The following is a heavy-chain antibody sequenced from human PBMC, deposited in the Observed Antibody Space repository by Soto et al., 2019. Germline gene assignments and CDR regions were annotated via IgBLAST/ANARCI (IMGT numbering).Heavy chain of an antibody. CDR3: ARMRSDYDSSGLDY. D-gene: IGHD3-22*01. J-gene: IGHJ4*02. CDR2: IDWDEDR. CDR1: GFSLSTSGMR. Sequence: SGPTLVNPTEALTLTCTFSGFSLSTSGMRVSWIRQAPGKALEWLARIDWDEDRFYSTSLKTRLTISKDTSKNQVVLTMTKMDPVDTATYYCARMRSDYDSSGLDYWGQGILVTVSS. V-gene: IGHV2-70*04.